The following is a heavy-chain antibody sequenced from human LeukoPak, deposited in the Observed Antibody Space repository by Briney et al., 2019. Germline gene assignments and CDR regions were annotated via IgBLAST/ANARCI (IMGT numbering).Heavy chain of an antibody. J-gene: IGHJ1*01. D-gene: IGHD6-19*01. CDR2: IYYSGST. CDR3: ARGGSGWSDYFQH. V-gene: IGHV4-59*01. Sequence: PSETLSLTCTVSGGSIRSYYWSWIRQPPGRGLEWIGYIYYSGSTDYNPSLKSRVTISVDTSQNQFSLKLSSVTAADTAVYYCARGGSGWSDYFQHWGQGTLVTVSS. CDR1: GGSIRSYY.